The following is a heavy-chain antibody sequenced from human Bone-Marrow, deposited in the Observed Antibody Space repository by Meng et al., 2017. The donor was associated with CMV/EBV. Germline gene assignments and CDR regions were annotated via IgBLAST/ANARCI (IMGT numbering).Heavy chain of an antibody. CDR2: INHSGST. CDR1: GGSFSGYY. V-gene: IGHV4-34*01. J-gene: IGHJ4*02. CDR3: ARKSTYSSSWYVSK. D-gene: IGHD6-13*01. Sequence: QGKLQRWGAGLLKPSESLSITCAVYGGSFSGYYWSWNRQPPGKGLEWIGEINHSGSTNYNPSLKSRVTISVDTSKNQFSLKLSSVTAADTAVYYCARKSTYSSSWYVSKWGQGILVTVSS.